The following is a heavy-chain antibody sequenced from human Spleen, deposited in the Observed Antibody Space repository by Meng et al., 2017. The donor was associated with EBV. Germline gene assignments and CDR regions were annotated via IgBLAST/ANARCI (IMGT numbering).Heavy chain of an antibody. Sequence: VQLQELGPGLVKPSETLSLTCTVSGGSVSSGNHYWGWIRQPPGKGLEWIGYIYYTGNTNYNPSLKSRVSMSIDTSTNQFSLNLSPVTAADTAIYYCTRAGASLSPPSWGQGTLVTVFS. D-gene: IGHD3-10*01. CDR1: GGSVSSGNHY. CDR3: TRAGASLSPPS. V-gene: IGHV4-61*01. J-gene: IGHJ5*02. CDR2: IYYTGNT.